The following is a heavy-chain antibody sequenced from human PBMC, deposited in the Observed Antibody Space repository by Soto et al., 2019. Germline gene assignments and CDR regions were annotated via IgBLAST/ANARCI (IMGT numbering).Heavy chain of an antibody. D-gene: IGHD4-4*01. J-gene: IGHJ5*02. Sequence: GGSLRLSCAASGFTFSDYYMSWIRQAPGKGLEWVSYISSSGSTIYYADSVKGRFTISRDNAKNSLYLQMNSLRAEDTAVYYCAGTHYSGNSRWFDPWGQGTLVTVSS. CDR2: ISSSGSTI. CDR3: AGTHYSGNSRWFDP. CDR1: GFTFSDYY. V-gene: IGHV3-11*01.